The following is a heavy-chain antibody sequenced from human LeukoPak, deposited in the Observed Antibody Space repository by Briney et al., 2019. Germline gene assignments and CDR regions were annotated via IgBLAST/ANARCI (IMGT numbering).Heavy chain of an antibody. Sequence: GGSLRLSCAASGFTFSSYSMNWVRQAPGKGLEWVSSISSSSSYIYYADSVKGRFTISRDNAKNSLYLQMNSLRAEDTAVYYCARDDRGYGFNWFDPWGQGTLVTVSS. V-gene: IGHV3-21*01. D-gene: IGHD3-10*01. CDR2: ISSSSSYI. CDR3: ARDDRGYGFNWFDP. J-gene: IGHJ5*02. CDR1: GFTFSSYS.